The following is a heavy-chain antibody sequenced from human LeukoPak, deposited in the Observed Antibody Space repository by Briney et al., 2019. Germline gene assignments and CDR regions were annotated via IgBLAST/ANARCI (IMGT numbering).Heavy chain of an antibody. D-gene: IGHD6-19*01. CDR3: ARGRDGGIRRSGWRRGNWFDP. CDR1: GYTFTSYD. J-gene: IGHJ5*02. CDR2: MNPNSGNT. Sequence: GASVKVSCKASGYTFTSYDINWVRQATGQGLEWMGWMNPNSGNTGYAQKFQGRVTMTRNTSISTAYMELSSLRSEDTAGYYCARGRDGGIRRSGWRRGNWFDPWGQGTLVTVSS. V-gene: IGHV1-8*01.